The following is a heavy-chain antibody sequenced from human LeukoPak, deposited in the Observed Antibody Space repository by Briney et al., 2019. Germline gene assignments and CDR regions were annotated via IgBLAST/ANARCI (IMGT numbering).Heavy chain of an antibody. CDR2: VNTDGSTT. D-gene: IGHD3-10*01. CDR3: VPSYSSGSYKY. V-gene: IGHV3-74*01. Sequence: GGSLRLSCAASGFTFSNYWMHWVRQASGKGLVWVSRVNTDGSTTTYADSVKGRFTISRDNAKNTLYLQMNSLRAEGTAVYYCVPSYSSGSYKYWGQGILVTVSS. CDR1: GFTFSNYW. J-gene: IGHJ4*02.